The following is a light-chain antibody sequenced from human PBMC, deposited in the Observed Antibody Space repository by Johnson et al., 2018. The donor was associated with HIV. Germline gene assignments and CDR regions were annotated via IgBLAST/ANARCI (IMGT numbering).Light chain of an antibody. V-gene: IGLV1-51*01. CDR2: DNN. CDR3: GTWDSSLSAGGV. J-gene: IGLJ1*01. Sequence: QSVFTQPPSVSAAPGQKVTISCSGSSSNIGNNYVSWYQQFPGTAPNLLIYDNNKRPSGIPDRFSGSKSGTSATLGISGLQTGDEADYYCGTWDSSLSAGGVFGTGTKVTVL. CDR1: SSNIGNNY.